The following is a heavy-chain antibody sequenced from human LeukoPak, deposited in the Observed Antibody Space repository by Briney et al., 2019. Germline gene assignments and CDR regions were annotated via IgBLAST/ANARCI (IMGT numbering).Heavy chain of an antibody. CDR2: INWDGSRI. J-gene: IGHJ3*02. V-gene: IGHV3-9*01. D-gene: IGHD3-22*01. CDR3: ARASYYYDTSGLGAFDI. Sequence: PGRSLRLSCAASGFTFDDHAMYWVRQAPGKGLEWVSGINWDGSRIGYADAVEGRFTISRDSAKNSLYLQMNSLRTEDTALYYCARASYYYDTSGLGAFDIWGQGTLVTVSS. CDR1: GFTFDDHA.